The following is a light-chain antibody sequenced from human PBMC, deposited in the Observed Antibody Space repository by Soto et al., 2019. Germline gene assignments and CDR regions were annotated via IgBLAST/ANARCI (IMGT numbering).Light chain of an antibody. J-gene: IGKJ1*01. V-gene: IGKV3-11*01. Sequence: EVVLTQSPATLSLSPGERATLSCRASQNVRAFLDWYQQKPGQAPRLLIYAASNRATGIPDRFSGSGSGTDFTLTISSLEPEDFAVYCCQQYGSSPRTFGQGTKVEIK. CDR1: QNVRAF. CDR2: AAS. CDR3: QQYGSSPRT.